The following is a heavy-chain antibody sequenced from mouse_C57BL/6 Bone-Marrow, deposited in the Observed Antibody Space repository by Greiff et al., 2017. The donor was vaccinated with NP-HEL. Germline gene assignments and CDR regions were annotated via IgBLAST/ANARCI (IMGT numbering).Heavy chain of an antibody. V-gene: IGHV1-81*01. CDR3: ARPANWDY. CDR2: IYPRRGNT. Sequence: QVQLKESGAELARPGASVKLSCKASGYTFTSYGISWVTQRTGQGLEWIGEIYPRRGNTYYNEKFKGKATRTADKSSSTAYMELRSLTSEDSAVYFCARPANWDYWGQGTLVTVSA. CDR1: GYTFTSYG. D-gene: IGHD4-1*01. J-gene: IGHJ3*01.